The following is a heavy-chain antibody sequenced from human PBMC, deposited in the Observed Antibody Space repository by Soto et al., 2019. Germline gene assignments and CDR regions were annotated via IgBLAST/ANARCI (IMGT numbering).Heavy chain of an antibody. CDR1: GFTFSSYA. J-gene: IGHJ4*02. V-gene: IGHV3-23*01. Sequence: GGSLRLSCAASGFTFSSYAMSWVRQAPGKGLEWVSAISGSGGSTYYADSVKGRFTISRDNSKNTLYLQMSSLRVEDTAVYYCAKDRYYDILTGSHPLLNLIDYWGQGTLVTVSS. CDR2: ISGSGGST. D-gene: IGHD3-9*01. CDR3: AKDRYYDILTGSHPLLNLIDY.